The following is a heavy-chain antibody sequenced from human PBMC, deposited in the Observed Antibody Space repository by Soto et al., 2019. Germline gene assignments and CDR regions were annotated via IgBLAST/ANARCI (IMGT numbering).Heavy chain of an antibody. D-gene: IGHD6-19*01. CDR2: INHNGST. CDR3: AVAGYSSGWYLNYFDY. V-gene: IGHV4-34*01. J-gene: IGHJ4*02. CDR1: GGSFSGYY. Sequence: SETLSLTCAVYGGSFSGYYWNWIRQPPGKGLEWIGEINHNGSTNYNPSLKSRVTISVDTSKNQFSLKLSSVTAADTAVYYCAVAGYSSGWYLNYFDYWGQGPLVTVSS.